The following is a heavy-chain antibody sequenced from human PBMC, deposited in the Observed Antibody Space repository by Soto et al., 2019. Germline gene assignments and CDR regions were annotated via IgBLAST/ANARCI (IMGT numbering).Heavy chain of an antibody. D-gene: IGHD3-10*01. J-gene: IGHJ6*02. CDR2: ISSSSSTI. Sequence: GGSLRLSCAASGFTFSSYSMNWVRQAPGKGLEWVSYISSSSSTIYYADSVKGRFTISRDNAKNSLYLQMNSLRAEDTAVYYCARDEIWFWELLPTPVMSFWGRGSSVPVSS. V-gene: IGHV3-48*01. CDR3: ARDEIWFWELLPTPVMSF. CDR1: GFTFSSYS.